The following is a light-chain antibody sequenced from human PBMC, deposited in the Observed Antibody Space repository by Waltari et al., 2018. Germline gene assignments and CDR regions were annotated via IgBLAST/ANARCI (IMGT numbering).Light chain of an antibody. V-gene: IGLV2-14*03. CDR1: SSDVGGYKY. CDR2: DVS. CDR3: SSYTSSSTSYV. Sequence: QSALTQPASVSGSPGQSITIPCSGTSSDVGGYKYVSWYQQHPGKAPKLMIYDVSNRPSGVSNRFSGSKSGNTASLTISGLQAEDEADYYCSSYTSSSTSYVFGTGTKVTVL. J-gene: IGLJ1*01.